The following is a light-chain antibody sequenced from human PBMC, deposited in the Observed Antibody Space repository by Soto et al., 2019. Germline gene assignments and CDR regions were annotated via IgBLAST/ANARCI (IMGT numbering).Light chain of an antibody. CDR1: SSDVGGYNY. CDR3: CSPAGSYQV. J-gene: IGLJ3*02. V-gene: IGLV2-11*01. Sequence: QSVLTQPRSVSGSPGQSVTISCTGTSSDVGGYNYVSWYQQHPGKAPKLMIYDVSKRPSGVPDRFSGSKSGNTASLTISGLQAEDEADYHCCSPAGSYQVFGGGTKVTVL. CDR2: DVS.